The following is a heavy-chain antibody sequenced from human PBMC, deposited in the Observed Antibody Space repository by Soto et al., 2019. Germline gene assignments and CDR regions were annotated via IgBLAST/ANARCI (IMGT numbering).Heavy chain of an antibody. J-gene: IGHJ4*02. D-gene: IGHD6-19*01. V-gene: IGHV3-7*01. Sequence: EAQLMESGGGLVQPGGSLRLSCAASGFTFSSYWMSWVRQAPGKGLEWVANIKQDGGDKYYVDSVKGRFIISRDNAKNSLYLQMYSLRAEDTAVYYCARVAGLAGHVWGQGTLVTVSS. CDR1: GFTFSSYW. CDR2: IKQDGGDK. CDR3: ARVAGLAGHV.